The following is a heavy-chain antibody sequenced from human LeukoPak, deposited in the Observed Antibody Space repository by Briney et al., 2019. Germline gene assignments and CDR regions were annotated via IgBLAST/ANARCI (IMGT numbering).Heavy chain of an antibody. CDR3: ARDMNPTHYFDY. D-gene: IGHD3-16*01. CDR1: GYSISSGYY. V-gene: IGHV4-38-2*02. Sequence: PSETLSLTCNVSGYSISSGYYWAWIRQAPGKGLEWIGSIYHSGYTHYNPSLKGRVTISVVTSKNDFSLKLSSVAAADTAIYYCARDMNPTHYFDYWGQGTLVTVSS. J-gene: IGHJ4*02. CDR2: IYHSGYT.